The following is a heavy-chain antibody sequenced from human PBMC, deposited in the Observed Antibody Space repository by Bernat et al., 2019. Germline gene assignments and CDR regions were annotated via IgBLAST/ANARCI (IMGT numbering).Heavy chain of an antibody. CDR2: IIPILGIA. CDR1: GGTFSSYA. D-gene: IGHD2-2*01. CDR3: ARDSRPVVVRAAMDYYYGMDV. Sequence: QVQLVQSGAEVKKPGSSVKVSCKASGGTFSSYAISWVRQAPGQRLEWMGRIIPILGIANYAQKFEGRVTITADKSTSTAYMELSSLRSEDTAVYYCARDSRPVVVRAAMDYYYGMDVWGQGTTVTVSS. V-gene: IGHV1-69*04. J-gene: IGHJ6*02.